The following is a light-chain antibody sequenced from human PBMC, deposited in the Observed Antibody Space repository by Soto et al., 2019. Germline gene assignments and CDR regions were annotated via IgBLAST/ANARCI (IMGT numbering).Light chain of an antibody. Sequence: EIVLTQSPGTLSLSPGERATLSCRASQSVSSSSLAWYQQRPGQAPRLLIFTASSRATGTPDRFSGSGSGTDFTLTISRLEPEDFAVYYCQQYNNWPPALTFGGGTKVEIK. CDR3: QQYNNWPPALT. V-gene: IGKV3-20*01. CDR2: TAS. CDR1: QSVSSSS. J-gene: IGKJ4*01.